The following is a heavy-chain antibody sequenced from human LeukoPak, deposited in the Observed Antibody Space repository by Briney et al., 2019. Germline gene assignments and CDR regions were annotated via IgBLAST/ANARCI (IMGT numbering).Heavy chain of an antibody. D-gene: IGHD2-2*01. Sequence: SETLSLTCTVSGGSISSYYWSWIRQPPGKGLEWIGYIYYNGNINYNPSVKSRVTISVDTSKNQFSLKLSSVTAADTAVYYCARGRGYCSSTSCSAFDYWGQGTLVTVSS. CDR1: GGSISSYY. CDR2: IYYNGNI. V-gene: IGHV4-59*01. CDR3: ARGRGYCSSTSCSAFDY. J-gene: IGHJ4*02.